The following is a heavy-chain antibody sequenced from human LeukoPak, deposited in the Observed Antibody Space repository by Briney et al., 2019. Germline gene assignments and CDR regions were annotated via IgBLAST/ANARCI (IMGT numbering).Heavy chain of an antibody. CDR2: FDPEDGEP. CDR1: GYNLNELS. CDR3: VTDHSGLEMSVFDT. J-gene: IGHJ3*02. Sequence: ASVTVSPKVSGYNLNELSMHWLRQTPGKGGEWMGGFDPEDGEPIYAHTFEGRATMTVDTSTDTAYMGLISLKSEDTAVYYCVTDHSGLEMSVFDTWGQGTMVTVSS. V-gene: IGHV1-24*01. D-gene: IGHD5-24*01.